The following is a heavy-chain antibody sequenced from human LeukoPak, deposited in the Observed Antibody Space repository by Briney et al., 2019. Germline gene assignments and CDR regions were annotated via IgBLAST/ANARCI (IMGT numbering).Heavy chain of an antibody. Sequence: VKVSXKASGGTFSSYAISWVRQAPGQGLEWMGGIIPIFGTANYAQKFQGRVTITADESTSTAYMELSSLRSEDTAVYYCARDDGGTNGVSPFDYWGQGTLVTVSS. V-gene: IGHV1-69*01. J-gene: IGHJ4*02. CDR3: ARDDGGTNGVSPFDY. CDR2: IIPIFGTA. D-gene: IGHD2-8*01. CDR1: GGTFSSYA.